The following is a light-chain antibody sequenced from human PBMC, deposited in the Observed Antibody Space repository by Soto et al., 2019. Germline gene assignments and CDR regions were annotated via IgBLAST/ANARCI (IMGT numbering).Light chain of an antibody. CDR2: GAS. Sequence: EIVMTQSPATLSVSPGERATLSCRASQSVSSNLAWYQQKPGQAPRLFIYGASTRATGIPARFSGSGSGTEFTLTISSLQSEDFAVYYCQHDRTFGQGTKVEIK. V-gene: IGKV3-15*01. J-gene: IGKJ1*01. CDR3: QHDRT. CDR1: QSVSSN.